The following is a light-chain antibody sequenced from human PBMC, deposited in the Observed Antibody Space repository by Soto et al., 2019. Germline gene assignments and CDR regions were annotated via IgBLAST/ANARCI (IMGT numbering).Light chain of an antibody. CDR2: GAS. V-gene: IGKV3-20*01. CDR1: QSVSNNY. CDR3: QQYGSSGT. Sequence: IVLTQSPSTLSLSPGERATLSCMASQSVSNNYLAWYQQKPGQAPRLLIYGASNRATGIPDRFSGSGYGTDFTLTISRLEPEDFAVYYCQQYGSSGTFGQGTKADIK. J-gene: IGKJ1*01.